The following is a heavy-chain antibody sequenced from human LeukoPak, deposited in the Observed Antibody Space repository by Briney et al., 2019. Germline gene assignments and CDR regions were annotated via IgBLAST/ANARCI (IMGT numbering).Heavy chain of an antibody. Sequence: GGSLRLSCAASGFTFSSHGMHWVRQAPGKGLEWVAVIWYDGSKKYHADSVKGRFTISRDNSKNTLYLQMNSLRDEDAAVYYCARENIVVVTAIRDAFDIWGQGTMVTVSS. CDR1: GFTFSSHG. CDR3: ARENIVVVTAIRDAFDI. V-gene: IGHV3-33*01. J-gene: IGHJ3*02. D-gene: IGHD2-21*02. CDR2: IWYDGSKK.